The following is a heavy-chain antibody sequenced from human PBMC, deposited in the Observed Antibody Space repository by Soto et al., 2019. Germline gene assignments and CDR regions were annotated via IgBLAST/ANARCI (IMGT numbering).Heavy chain of an antibody. D-gene: IGHD3-3*01. Sequence: PSETLSLTCTVSGGSISSYYWSWIRQPPGKGLEWIGYIYYSGSTNYNPSLKSRVTISVDTSKNQFSLKLSSVTAADTAVYYCAREGQGYDFWSGYCGRRGGFWFDPWGQGTLVTVSS. CDR3: AREGQGYDFWSGYCGRRGGFWFDP. CDR2: IYYSGST. CDR1: GGSISSYY. V-gene: IGHV4-59*01. J-gene: IGHJ5*02.